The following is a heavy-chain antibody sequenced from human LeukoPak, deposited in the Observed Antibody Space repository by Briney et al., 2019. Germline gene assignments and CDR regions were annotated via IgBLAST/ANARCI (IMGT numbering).Heavy chain of an antibody. J-gene: IGHJ4*02. CDR3: ARRPDYGDY. V-gene: IGHV1-2*02. Sequence: ASVKVSCKASGYTFSAYYLHWVRQAPGQGLEWMGWINPNSGGTNYAQKFQGRVTTTRDTSITTAYMELTSLRSDDTAVYYCARRPDYGDYWGQGTLVTVSS. CDR1: GYTFSAYY. CDR2: INPNSGGT.